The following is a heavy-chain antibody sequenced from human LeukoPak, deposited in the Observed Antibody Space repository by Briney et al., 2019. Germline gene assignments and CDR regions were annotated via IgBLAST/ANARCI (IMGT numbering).Heavy chain of an antibody. Sequence: GGSLRLSCAASGFTFSTYGMHWVRQAPGKGLEWLAVIWYDGSNIYYADSVKGRFTISRDNSKSTLFLQMNSLRAEDTAVYYCAKDGYCSDGSCYPNFFDSWGQGTLVTVSS. CDR2: IWYDGSNI. CDR1: GFTFSTYG. J-gene: IGHJ4*02. CDR3: AKDGYCSDGSCYPNFFDS. V-gene: IGHV3-30*02. D-gene: IGHD2-15*01.